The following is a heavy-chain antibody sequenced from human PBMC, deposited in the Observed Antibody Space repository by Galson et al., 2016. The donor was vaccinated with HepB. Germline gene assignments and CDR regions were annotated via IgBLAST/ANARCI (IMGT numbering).Heavy chain of an antibody. CDR3: AKELDGDYHFQH. CDR1: GFIFDDYA. CDR2: ISWNSGSI. V-gene: IGHV3-9*01. J-gene: IGHJ1*01. D-gene: IGHD4-17*01. Sequence: SLRLSCAASGFIFDDYAMYWVRQGPGKGLEWVSGISWNSGSIGYADSVKGRFTISRDNAKNSLYLQMNSLRAEDTALYYCAKELDGDYHFQHWGQGTLVTVSS.